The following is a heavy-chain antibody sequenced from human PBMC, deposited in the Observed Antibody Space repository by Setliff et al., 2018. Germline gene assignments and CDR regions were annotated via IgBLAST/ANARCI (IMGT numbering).Heavy chain of an antibody. CDR3: AREGVDTRSSTDYRYYMDV. CDR2: ISGYNGKT. CDR1: GYTFTNYG. D-gene: IGHD5-18*01. Sequence: GASVKVSCKASGYTFTNYGVSWVRQAPGQGLEWMGWISGYNGKTNYAQKVQGRVSMTTHTSTSTAYMELRSLRSDDTAVYYCAREGVDTRSSTDYRYYMDVWGKGTTVTVSS. J-gene: IGHJ6*03. V-gene: IGHV1-18*01.